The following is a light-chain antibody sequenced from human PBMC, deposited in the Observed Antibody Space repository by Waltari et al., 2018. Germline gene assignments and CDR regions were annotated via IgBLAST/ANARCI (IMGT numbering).Light chain of an antibody. V-gene: IGKV1-39*01. CDR1: QSIRSY. J-gene: IGKJ2*02. Sequence: DIQMTQSPSSLSASVGDRVTITCRASQSIRSYLNWYQQKPGKAPKLLINGVSSLQSGVPSRFSGSGSGTDFTLTISSLQPEDFATYYCQQSYSTPSTFGQGTKLEIK. CDR2: GVS. CDR3: QQSYSTPST.